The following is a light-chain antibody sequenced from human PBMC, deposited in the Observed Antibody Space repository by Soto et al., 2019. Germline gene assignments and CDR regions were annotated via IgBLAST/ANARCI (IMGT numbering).Light chain of an antibody. CDR3: QESFSSAFT. CDR1: QSSSSY. V-gene: IGKV1-39*01. Sequence: DIHLTQSPSSLSAPVGDRVTITCLTRQSSSSYVNWYQQKVGEAPKFLIYAASNLQSGVPSRCSGSGSGTDFTLTISSLQPEDVANYYCQESFSSAFTFGPGTKVDIK. J-gene: IGKJ3*01. CDR2: AAS.